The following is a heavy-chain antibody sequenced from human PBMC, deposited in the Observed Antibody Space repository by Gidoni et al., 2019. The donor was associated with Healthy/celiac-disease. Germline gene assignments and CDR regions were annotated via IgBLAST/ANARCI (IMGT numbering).Heavy chain of an antibody. V-gene: IGHV3-23*01. CDR3: AKDSSAADPFDY. CDR1: GFTFSSYA. D-gene: IGHD6-13*01. J-gene: IGHJ4*02. CDR2: ISGSGGST. Sequence: EVQLLESGGGLVQPGGSLRPSCAASGFTFSSYAMSWVRQAPGKGLAWVSAISGSGGSTYYADSVKGRFTISRDNSKNTLYLQMNSLRAEDTAVYYCAKDSSAADPFDYWGQGTLVTVSS.